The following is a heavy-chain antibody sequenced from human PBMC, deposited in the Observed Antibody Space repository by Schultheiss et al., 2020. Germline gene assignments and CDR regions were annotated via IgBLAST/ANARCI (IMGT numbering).Heavy chain of an antibody. Sequence: GGSLRLSCAASGFTFSSYGMHWVRQAPGKGLEWVSYISSSGSTIYYADSVKGRFTISRDNTKNSLYLQMNSLRAEDTAVYYCATGIAAAGTAGDYWGQGTLVTVSS. V-gene: IGHV3-48*04. CDR1: GFTFSSYG. J-gene: IGHJ4*02. D-gene: IGHD6-13*01. CDR2: ISSSGSTI. CDR3: ATGIAAAGTAGDY.